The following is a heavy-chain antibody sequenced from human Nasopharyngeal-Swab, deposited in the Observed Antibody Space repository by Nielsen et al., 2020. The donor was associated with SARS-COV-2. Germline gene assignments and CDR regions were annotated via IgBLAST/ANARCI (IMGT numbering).Heavy chain of an antibody. J-gene: IGHJ6*03. D-gene: IGHD6-6*01. CDR2: INHSGST. V-gene: IGHV4-34*01. Sequence: SETLSLTCAVYGGSFSGYYWSWIRQPPGKGLEWIGEINHSGSTNYNPSLKSRVTISVDTSKNQFSLKLSSVTAADTAVYYCARGVPHGYYYMDVWGKGTRSPSP. CDR1: GGSFSGYY. CDR3: ARGVPHGYYYMDV.